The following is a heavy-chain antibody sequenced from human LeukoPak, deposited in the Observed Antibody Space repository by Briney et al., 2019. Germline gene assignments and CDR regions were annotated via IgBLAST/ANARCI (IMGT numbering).Heavy chain of an antibody. V-gene: IGHV3-21*06. J-gene: IGHJ4*02. D-gene: IGHD3-10*01. CDR2: IGGSSSFI. CDR1: GFSFSSYN. CDR3: LRDDSGSYFGY. Sequence: GGSLRLSGAASGFSFSSYNMNWVRQAPGKALEWVSSIGGSSSFIYYADSVRGRFTISRDNAKNSLYLQMNSLRAEDTAVYYCLRDDSGSYFGYWGQGTLVIVSS.